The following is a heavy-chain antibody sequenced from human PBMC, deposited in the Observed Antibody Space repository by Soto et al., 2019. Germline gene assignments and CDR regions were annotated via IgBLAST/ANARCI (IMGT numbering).Heavy chain of an antibody. J-gene: IGHJ4*02. Sequence: SETLSLTCTVSGVSISSGGYYWSWIRQHPGKGLEWIGYIYYSGSTYYNPSLKSRVTMSVDTSKNQFSLKLSSVTAADTAVYYCAREAHPGGTSDYWGQGILVTVSS. CDR2: IYYSGST. D-gene: IGHD3-16*01. V-gene: IGHV4-31*03. CDR1: GVSISSGGYY. CDR3: AREAHPGGTSDY.